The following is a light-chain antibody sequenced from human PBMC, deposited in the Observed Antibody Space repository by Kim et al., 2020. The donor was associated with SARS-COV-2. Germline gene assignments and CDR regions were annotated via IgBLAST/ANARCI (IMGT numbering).Light chain of an antibody. CDR1: KLVDKY. CDR3: QAWDSSTGV. J-gene: IGLJ3*02. Sequence: SVFPGQKALITCSGDKLVDKYACWYQQKPGQSPVLVIYQDSKRPSGIPERFSGSNSGNTATLTISGTQAMGEADYYCQAWDSSTGVFGGGTQLTVL. CDR2: QDS. V-gene: IGLV3-1*01.